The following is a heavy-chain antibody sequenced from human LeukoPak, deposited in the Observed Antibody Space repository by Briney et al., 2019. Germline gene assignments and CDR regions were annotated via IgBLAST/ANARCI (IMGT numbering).Heavy chain of an antibody. D-gene: IGHD3-16*01. CDR2: IYYSGST. CDR1: GGSISSYY. J-gene: IGHJ5*02. V-gene: IGHV4-59*08. Sequence: SETLSLTCTVSGGSISSYYWSWIRQPPGKGLEWIGYIYYSGSTNYNPSLKSRVTISVDTSKNQFSLKLSSVTAADTAVYYCGRRCLGESEGWFDPWGKGTLVTVSS. CDR3: GRRCLGESEGWFDP.